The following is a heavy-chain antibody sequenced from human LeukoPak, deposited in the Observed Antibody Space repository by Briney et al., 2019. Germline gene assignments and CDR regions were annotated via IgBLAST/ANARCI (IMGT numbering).Heavy chain of an antibody. J-gene: IGHJ3*02. V-gene: IGHV3-48*04. CDR1: GFTFSSCN. CDR3: AKDMLPMMGDLNDAFDI. Sequence: GGSLRLSCAASGFTFSSCNMNWVRQAPGKGPEWVSYISSSGTTVFYGDSVEGRFTISRDNAKNSLYLQMNSLRAEDMALYYCAKDMLPMMGDLNDAFDIWGQGTMVTVSS. D-gene: IGHD3-22*01. CDR2: ISSSGTTV.